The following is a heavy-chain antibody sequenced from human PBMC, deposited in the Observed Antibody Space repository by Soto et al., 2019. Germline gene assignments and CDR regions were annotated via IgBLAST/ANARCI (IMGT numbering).Heavy chain of an antibody. D-gene: IGHD6-6*01. V-gene: IGHV3-48*03. Sequence: EVQLVESGGGLVQPGGSLRLSCAASGFTFSSYEMNWVRQAPGKGLEWVSYISSSGSTIYYADSVKGRFTISRDNAKNSLYLQMNSLRAEDTAVYYCAREEQQLATNWFDPWGRGTLVTVSS. CDR2: ISSSGSTI. CDR3: AREEQQLATNWFDP. CDR1: GFTFSSYE. J-gene: IGHJ5*02.